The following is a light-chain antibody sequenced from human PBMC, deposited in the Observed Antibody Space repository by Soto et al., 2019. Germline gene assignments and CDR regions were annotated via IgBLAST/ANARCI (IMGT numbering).Light chain of an antibody. V-gene: IGLV2-14*01. CDR3: SSYTSSSLVV. CDR2: EVS. Sequence: QSVLTQPASVSGSPGQSITISCTGTSSDVGGYNYVSWYQQHPGKAPKLMIYEVSNRPSGVSNRFSGSKSGNTASLTISGLQAEDEADYYCSSYTSSSLVVFGGGTNVTVL. J-gene: IGLJ2*01. CDR1: SSDVGGYNY.